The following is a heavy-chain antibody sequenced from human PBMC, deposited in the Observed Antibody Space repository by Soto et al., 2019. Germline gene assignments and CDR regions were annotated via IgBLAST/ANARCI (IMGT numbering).Heavy chain of an antibody. CDR2: ITSSGDTI. V-gene: IGHV3-48*01. Sequence: SGGSLRLSCAASGFTFSSFHMNWVRQAPGRGLEWVAYITSSGDTIYYSDSVKGRFTISRDNAKNSLYLQMNSLRAEDTAVYNCAKEPVGPDWYFDLWGRGTLVTVSS. CDR1: GFTFSSFH. J-gene: IGHJ2*01. CDR3: AKEPVGPDWYFDL.